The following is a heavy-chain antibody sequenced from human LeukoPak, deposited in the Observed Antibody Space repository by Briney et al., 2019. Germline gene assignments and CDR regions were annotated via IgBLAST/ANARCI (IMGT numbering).Heavy chain of an antibody. Sequence: AASVKVSCKASVYTFTGYYMHWVRHAPGQGLEWMGWINTNSGGTNYAQKFQGRVTMTRDTSISTAYMELSRLRSDDTAVYYCASLGSYGYKVYYWGGGTLVIVSS. CDR1: VYTFTGYY. CDR2: INTNSGGT. CDR3: ASLGSYGYKVYY. D-gene: IGHD5-18*01. V-gene: IGHV1-2*02. J-gene: IGHJ4*02.